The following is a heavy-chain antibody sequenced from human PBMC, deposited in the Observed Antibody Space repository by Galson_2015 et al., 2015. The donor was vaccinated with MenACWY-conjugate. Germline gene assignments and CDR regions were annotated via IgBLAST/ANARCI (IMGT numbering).Heavy chain of an antibody. CDR3: AKELAMIVVVISGELDY. Sequence: SLRLSCAASGFTFSSYAMSWVRQAPGKGLEWVSAISGSGGSTYYADSVKGRFTISRDNSKNTLYLQMNSLRAEDTAVYYCAKELAMIVVVISGELDYSGQGTLVTVSS. V-gene: IGHV3-23*01. D-gene: IGHD3-22*01. CDR1: GFTFSSYA. J-gene: IGHJ4*02. CDR2: ISGSGGST.